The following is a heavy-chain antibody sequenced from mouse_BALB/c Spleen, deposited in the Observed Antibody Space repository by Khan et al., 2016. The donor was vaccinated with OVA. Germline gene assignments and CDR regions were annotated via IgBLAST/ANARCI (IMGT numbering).Heavy chain of an antibody. J-gene: IGHJ2*01. CDR3: AREEALYYFGY. CDR2: IYPGTDNT. D-gene: IGHD1-1*01. V-gene: IGHV1-76*01. CDR1: GYIFTSYW. Sequence: QVQLKQSGAELVRPCASVKLSCNTSGYIFTSYWIHWVKQRSGQGLEWIARIYPGTDNTYYNEKLKDKATLTADKSSSTAYMQLSSLKSEDSAVYFWAREEALYYFGYWGQGTTLTVSS.